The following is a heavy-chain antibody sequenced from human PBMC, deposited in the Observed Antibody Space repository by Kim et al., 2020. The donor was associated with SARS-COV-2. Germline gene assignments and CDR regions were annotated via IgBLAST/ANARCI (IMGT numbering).Heavy chain of an antibody. D-gene: IGHD3-3*01. J-gene: IGHJ6*02. Sequence: GGSLRLSCAASGFTFSSYSMNWVRQAPGKGLEWVSSISSSSSYIYYADSVKGRFTISRDNAKNSLYLQMNSLRAEDTAVYYCARDPITILTYYYYGMDVWGQGTTVTVSS. CDR2: ISSSSSYI. CDR3: ARDPITILTYYYYGMDV. CDR1: GFTFSSYS. V-gene: IGHV3-21*01.